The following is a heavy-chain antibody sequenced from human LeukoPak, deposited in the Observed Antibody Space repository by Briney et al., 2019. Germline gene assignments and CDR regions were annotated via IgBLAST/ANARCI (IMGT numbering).Heavy chain of an antibody. D-gene: IGHD1-14*01. J-gene: IGHJ5*02. V-gene: IGHV4-61*02. Sequence: SQTLSLTCTVSGDSISSGSYSWSWIRQPAGKGLEWIGRIYISGSTNYNPSLKSRVTISVDASKKQFSLKLSSVTAADTAVYYCARDSGWAGGWSDPWGQGTLVTVSS. CDR2: IYISGST. CDR3: ARDSGWAGGWSDP. CDR1: GDSISSGSYS.